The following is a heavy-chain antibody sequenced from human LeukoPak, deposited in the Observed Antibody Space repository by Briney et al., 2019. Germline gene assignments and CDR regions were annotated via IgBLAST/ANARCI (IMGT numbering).Heavy chain of an antibody. CDR3: ARRILPTAIPWVFYFDS. Sequence: GGSLRLSCAASGFTFSSYAMSWVRKAPGKGLEWVSAISGSGGSTYYADSSKGRFTISRDNSKNTLYLQMNSLRAEDTAVYYCARRILPTAIPWVFYFDSWGQGTLVTVSS. CDR1: GFTFSSYA. J-gene: IGHJ4*02. V-gene: IGHV3-23*01. CDR2: ISGSGGST. D-gene: IGHD2-2*02.